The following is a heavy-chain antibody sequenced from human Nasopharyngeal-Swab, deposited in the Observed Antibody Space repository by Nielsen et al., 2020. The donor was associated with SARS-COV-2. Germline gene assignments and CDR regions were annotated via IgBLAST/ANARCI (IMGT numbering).Heavy chain of an antibody. Sequence: SETLSLTCAVFGGSFSGSYWSWIRQLPGRGLEWIGEINHSGSTMYIPSLKSRVTISVDTSKNQFSLNLTSVTAADTAMYYCARGPALVIRKTLSSGFDIWGQGTMVTVSS. V-gene: IGHV4-34*01. CDR2: INHSGST. D-gene: IGHD3-10*01. CDR3: ARGPALVIRKTLSSGFDI. CDR1: GGSFSGSY. J-gene: IGHJ3*02.